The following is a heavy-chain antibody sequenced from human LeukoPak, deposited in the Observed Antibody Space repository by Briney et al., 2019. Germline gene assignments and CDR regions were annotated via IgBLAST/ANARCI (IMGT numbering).Heavy chain of an antibody. V-gene: IGHV5-51*01. CDR1: GYSFTSYW. Sequence: GESLKISCKGSGYSFTSYWIGWVRQMPGKGLEGMGIIYAGDSDTRYSPSFEDQVTISADKSINTAYLRWGSLKAADTAMYYCARLERYDVLTGPDYWGQGTLVTVSS. CDR2: IYAGDSDT. CDR3: ARLERYDVLTGPDY. J-gene: IGHJ4*02. D-gene: IGHD3-9*01.